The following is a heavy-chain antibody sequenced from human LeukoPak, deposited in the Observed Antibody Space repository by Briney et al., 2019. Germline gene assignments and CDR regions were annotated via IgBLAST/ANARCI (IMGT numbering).Heavy chain of an antibody. Sequence: GGSLRLSCAASGFTFSSYAMSWVRQAPGKGLEWVSATSGSGGSTYYADSVKGRFTISRDNSKNTLYLQMNSLRAEDTAVYYCAMPMDTAMVKTKDSWGQGTLVTVSS. V-gene: IGHV3-23*01. J-gene: IGHJ4*02. CDR1: GFTFSSYA. D-gene: IGHD5-18*01. CDR2: TSGSGGST. CDR3: AMPMDTAMVKTKDS.